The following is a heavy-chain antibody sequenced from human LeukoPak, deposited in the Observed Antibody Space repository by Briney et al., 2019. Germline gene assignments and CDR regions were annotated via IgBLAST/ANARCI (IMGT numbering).Heavy chain of an antibody. CDR2: ISGSGGST. J-gene: IGHJ4*02. Sequence: GGSLSPSCAASGFXFCNFAISWVRQAPGKGLKWVSAISGSGGSTYYADSVKGRFTISRDNSKNTLYLQMNSLRAEDTAVYYCAKAVAGRFDYWGQGILVTVSS. D-gene: IGHD6-19*01. CDR3: AKAVAGRFDY. V-gene: IGHV3-23*01. CDR1: GFXFCNFA.